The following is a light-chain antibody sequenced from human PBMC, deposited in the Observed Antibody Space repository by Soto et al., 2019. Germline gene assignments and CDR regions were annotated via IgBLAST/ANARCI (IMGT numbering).Light chain of an antibody. V-gene: IGLV2-11*01. CDR3: CSYAASNTFV. Sequence: QSALTQPPSVSGSPGQSVTISCTGTSSDVGGYNYVSWYQQYSGKAPKVMIYDVSKRPSGVPDRFSGSKSGNTASLTISGLQAEDEADYYCCSYAASNTFVFGTGTKLTVL. CDR2: DVS. J-gene: IGLJ1*01. CDR1: SSDVGGYNY.